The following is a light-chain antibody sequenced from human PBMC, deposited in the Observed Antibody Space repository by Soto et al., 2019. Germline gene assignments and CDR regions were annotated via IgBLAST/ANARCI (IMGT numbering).Light chain of an antibody. CDR3: QQYDNVPYT. Sequence: DIQMTQSASSQSASVGDRVTITCQASQDISNYLNWYQQKPGKAPKLLIYDASNLETGVPSRFSGSGSGTDFTFTISSLQPEDIATYYCQQYDNVPYTFGQGTKLEIK. J-gene: IGKJ2*01. CDR1: QDISNY. V-gene: IGKV1-33*01. CDR2: DAS.